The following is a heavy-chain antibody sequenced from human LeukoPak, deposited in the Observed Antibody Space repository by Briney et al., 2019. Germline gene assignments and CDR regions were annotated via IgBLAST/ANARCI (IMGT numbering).Heavy chain of an antibody. D-gene: IGHD5-24*01. J-gene: IGHJ5*02. Sequence: PSETLSLTCAVYGGSFSGYYWSWIRQPPGKGLEWIGSIYHSGSTYYNPSLKSRVTISVDTSKNQFSLKLSSVTAADTAVYYCERAVGLGWLQRFDPWGQGTLVTVSS. CDR3: ERAVGLGWLQRFDP. CDR1: GGSFSGYY. V-gene: IGHV4-34*01. CDR2: IYHSGST.